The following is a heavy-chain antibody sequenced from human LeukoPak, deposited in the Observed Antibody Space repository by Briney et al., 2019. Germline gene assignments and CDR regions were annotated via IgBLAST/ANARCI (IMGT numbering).Heavy chain of an antibody. Sequence: SVKVSCKASGGTFSSYAISWVRQAPGQGLEWMGGIIPIFGTANYAQKFQGRVTITADKSTSTAYMELSSLRSEDTAVYYCASGYCSGGSCRYYYYYYMDVWGKGTTVTVSS. V-gene: IGHV1-69*06. J-gene: IGHJ6*03. CDR1: GGTFSSYA. D-gene: IGHD2-15*01. CDR3: ASGYCSGGSCRYYYYYYMDV. CDR2: IIPIFGTA.